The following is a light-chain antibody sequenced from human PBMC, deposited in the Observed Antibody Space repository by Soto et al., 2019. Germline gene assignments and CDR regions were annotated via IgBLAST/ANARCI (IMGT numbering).Light chain of an antibody. CDR2: DTS. CDR3: HARNPWLRT. J-gene: IGKJ1*01. V-gene: IGKV3-11*01. CDR1: QSVSRY. Sequence: EIVLTQSPVTLSLSPGERATLSCRASQSVSRYLARYQQKPGQAPRLLINDTSIRDTGIPARLSGSGSGTDFTLSINSQEPEDFAIYYWHARNPWLRTFCQWTKVEIK.